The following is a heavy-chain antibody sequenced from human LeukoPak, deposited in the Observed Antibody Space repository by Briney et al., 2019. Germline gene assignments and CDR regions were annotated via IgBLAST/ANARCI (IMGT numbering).Heavy chain of an antibody. CDR3: AGEKWETVFAFDI. J-gene: IGHJ3*02. Sequence: SETLSLTCTVSGVSISSGTYYWSWIRQHPEKGLEWIGYIYYSGTTDYNPSLKSRLAISIDKSNNQFSLNLYSVTAADTAVYYCAGEKWETVFAFDIWGQGTVVTVSS. CDR2: IYYSGTT. D-gene: IGHD1-26*01. V-gene: IGHV4-31*03. CDR1: GVSISSGTYY.